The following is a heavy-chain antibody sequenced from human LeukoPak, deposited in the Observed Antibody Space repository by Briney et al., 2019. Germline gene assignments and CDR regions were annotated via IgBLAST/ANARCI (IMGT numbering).Heavy chain of an antibody. J-gene: IGHJ4*02. Sequence: ASVKVSCKASGYTFTSYYMHWVQQAPGQGFEWMGIINPSGGSTSYAQKFQGRVTMTRDMSTSTVYMELSSLRSEDTAVYYCARDQYETWYSSSGLHYWGQGTLVTVSS. CDR3: ARDQYETWYSSSGLHY. CDR1: GYTFTSYY. D-gene: IGHD6-6*01. V-gene: IGHV1-46*01. CDR2: INPSGGST.